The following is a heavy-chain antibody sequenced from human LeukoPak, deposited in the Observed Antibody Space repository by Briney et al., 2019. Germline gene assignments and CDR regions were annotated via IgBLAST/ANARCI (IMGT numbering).Heavy chain of an antibody. J-gene: IGHJ4*02. V-gene: IGHV4-34*01. CDR3: ARLRLLPSPYYFDY. D-gene: IGHD3-22*01. CDR1: GGSFSGYY. Sequence: KPSETLSLTCAVYGGSFSGYYWSWIRQPPGKGLEWIGEINHSGSTNYNPSLKSRVTISVDTSKNQFSLKLSSVTAADTAVYYCARLRLLPSPYYFDYWGQRTLVTVSS. CDR2: INHSGST.